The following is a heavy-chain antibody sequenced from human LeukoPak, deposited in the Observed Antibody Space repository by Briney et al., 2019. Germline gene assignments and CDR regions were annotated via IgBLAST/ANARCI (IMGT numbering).Heavy chain of an antibody. CDR3: AGAKDYWYFDL. Sequence: GGSLRLSCAASEFTFSSYDMHWVRQATGKGLEWVSAIGTAGDTYYPGSVKGRFTISRENAKNSLYLQMNSLRAEDTAVYYCAGAKDYWYFDLWGRGTLVTVSS. V-gene: IGHV3-13*01. D-gene: IGHD2-15*01. CDR2: IGTAGDT. J-gene: IGHJ2*01. CDR1: EFTFSSYD.